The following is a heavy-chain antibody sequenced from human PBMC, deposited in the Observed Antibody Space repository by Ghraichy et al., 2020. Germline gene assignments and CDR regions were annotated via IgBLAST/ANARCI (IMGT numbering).Heavy chain of an antibody. CDR3: ARTGGYYYDSRPPTWFDP. CDR2: INHSGST. V-gene: IGHV4-34*01. CDR1: GGYFSGYY. J-gene: IGHJ5*02. D-gene: IGHD3-22*01. Sequence: SETLSLTCAVYGGYFSGYYWSWIRQPPGKGLEWIGEINHSGSTNYNPSLKSRVTISVDTSKNQFSLKLSSVTAADTAVYYCARTGGYYYDSRPPTWFDPWGQGTLVTVSS.